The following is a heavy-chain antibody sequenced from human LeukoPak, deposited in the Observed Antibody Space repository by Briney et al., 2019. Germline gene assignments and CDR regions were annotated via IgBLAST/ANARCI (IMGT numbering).Heavy chain of an antibody. V-gene: IGHV4-4*07. CDR2: IYASGST. CDR3: ASSHLYSSSWYLSGRFDF. D-gene: IGHD6-13*01. Sequence: PSETLSLTCTVSGGSIRSYYWSWIRQPAGGGLQWIGRIYASGSTTYNPTLKSRVTMSLDTSKNHFSLQLSSVTAADTAVYYCASSHLYSSSWYLSGRFDFWGQGTLVTVSS. CDR1: GGSIRSYY. J-gene: IGHJ4*02.